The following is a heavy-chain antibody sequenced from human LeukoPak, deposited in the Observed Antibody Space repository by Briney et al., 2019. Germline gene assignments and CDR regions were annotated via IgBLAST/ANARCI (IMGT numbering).Heavy chain of an antibody. CDR1: GFTFSSYS. J-gene: IGHJ6*03. V-gene: IGHV3-21*01. D-gene: IGHD6-13*01. CDR3: AREHSSSWEDYYMDV. CDR2: ISSSRSYI. Sequence: KPGGSLRLSCAASGFTFSSYSMNWVRQAPGKGLEWVSSISSSRSYIYYADSVKGRFTISRDNAKNSMYLQMNNLGAEDTAGYYCAREHSSSWEDYYMDVWGKGTTVTVSS.